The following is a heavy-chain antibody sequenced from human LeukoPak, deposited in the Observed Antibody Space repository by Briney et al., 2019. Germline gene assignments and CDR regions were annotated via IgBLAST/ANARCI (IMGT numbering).Heavy chain of an antibody. Sequence: GGSLRLSCAASGFIFNNYGLVWVRQAPGKGLEWVSAISHDGGGTTYADFVKGRFSVSRDNSKNTLFLQMNSLRAEDTALYYCAKGSSGYFFDLWGQGTLVTASS. CDR1: GFIFNNYG. D-gene: IGHD3-22*01. J-gene: IGHJ4*02. V-gene: IGHV3-23*01. CDR3: AKGSSGYFFDL. CDR2: ISHDGGGT.